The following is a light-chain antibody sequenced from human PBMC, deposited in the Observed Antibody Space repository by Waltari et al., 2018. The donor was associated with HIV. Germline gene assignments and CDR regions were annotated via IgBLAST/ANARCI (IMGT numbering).Light chain of an antibody. CDR3: QQYKKLPLT. Sequence: DIQISQSPSSLSASLGGRVTIACQASQDIEKYLSWYQQKPGKGPKLLMYAASTLEIGVPSRFSGGGSGTDFNFTIINVQPDDFATYYCQQYKKLPLTFGGGTKVEIK. V-gene: IGKV1-33*01. CDR1: QDIEKY. J-gene: IGKJ4*01. CDR2: AAS.